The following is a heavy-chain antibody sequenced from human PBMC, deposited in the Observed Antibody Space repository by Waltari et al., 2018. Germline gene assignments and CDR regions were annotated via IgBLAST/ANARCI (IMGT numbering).Heavy chain of an antibody. CDR1: GYTFTSYA. CDR2: INAGNGNT. J-gene: IGHJ6*02. Sequence: QVQLVQSGAEVKKPGASVKVSCKASGYTFTSYAMHWVRQAPGHRLEWMGWINAGNGNTKYSRKFKGRVTSTRDTSASTADMELSSLRSEDTAVYYCARDLAVTKGYYYYYGMDVWGQGTTVTVSS. D-gene: IGHD4-17*01. V-gene: IGHV1-3*01. CDR3: ARDLAVTKGYYYYYGMDV.